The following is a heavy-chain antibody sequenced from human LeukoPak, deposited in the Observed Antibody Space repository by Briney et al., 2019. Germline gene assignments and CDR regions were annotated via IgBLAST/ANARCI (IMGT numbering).Heavy chain of an antibody. Sequence: SETLSLTCTVSGYSISSGYYWGWTRQPPEKRLERIGSIYHTGTTHYNASLRTRVTISVDTSKSQFSLKLTSVTSADTAVYYCARVLAGSGNYDYWGQGTLVTVSS. CDR1: GYSISSGYY. D-gene: IGHD3-10*01. CDR2: IYHTGTT. V-gene: IGHV4-38-2*02. J-gene: IGHJ4*02. CDR3: ARVLAGSGNYDY.